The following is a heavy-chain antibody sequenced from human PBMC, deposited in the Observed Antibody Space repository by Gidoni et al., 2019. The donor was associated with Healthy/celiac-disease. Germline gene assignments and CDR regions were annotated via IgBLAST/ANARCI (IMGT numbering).Heavy chain of an antibody. D-gene: IGHD3-10*01. CDR1: GGSFSGYY. CDR2: INHSGST. Sequence: QVQLQQWGAGLLKPSATLSLTCAVYGGSFSGYYWSWIRQPPGKGLEWIGEINHSGSTNYNPSLKSRVTISVDTSKNQFSLKLSSVTAADTAVYYCARKDGSEFDYWGQGTLVTVSS. CDR3: ARKDGSEFDY. V-gene: IGHV4-34*01. J-gene: IGHJ4*02.